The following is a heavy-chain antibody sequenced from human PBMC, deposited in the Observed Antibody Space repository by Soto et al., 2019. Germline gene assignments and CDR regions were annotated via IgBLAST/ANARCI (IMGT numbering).Heavy chain of an antibody. CDR1: GFTFDDYA. CDR2: ISWNSGSI. V-gene: IGHV3-9*01. D-gene: IGHD6-13*01. CDR3: AKDLRPEIIEYSSSWDY. Sequence: GGSLRLSCAASGFTFDDYAMHWVRQAPGKGLEWVSGISWNSGSIGYADSVKGRFTISRDNAKNSLYLQMNSLRAEDTALYYCAKDLRPEIIEYSSSWDYWGQGTLVTVSS. J-gene: IGHJ4*02.